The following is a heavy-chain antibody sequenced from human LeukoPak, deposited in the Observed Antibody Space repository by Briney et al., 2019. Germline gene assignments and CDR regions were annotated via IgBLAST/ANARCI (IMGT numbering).Heavy chain of an antibody. Sequence: ASVKFSCKASGYTFTSYAMHWLRQAPGQRLEWMRWNNTSNGNTKYSQKFQARVIITRDTNASTAYMELSSLRSEETAVYYCARDLVAAAGSFDYWGQGTLVTVSS. CDR2: NNTSNGNT. CDR3: ARDLVAAAGSFDY. J-gene: IGHJ4*02. V-gene: IGHV1-3*04. CDR1: GYTFTSYA. D-gene: IGHD6-13*01.